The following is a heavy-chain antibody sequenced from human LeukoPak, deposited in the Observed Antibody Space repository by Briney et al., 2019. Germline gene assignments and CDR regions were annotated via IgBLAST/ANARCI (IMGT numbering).Heavy chain of an antibody. J-gene: IGHJ4*02. V-gene: IGHV3-15*01. Sequence: PGGSLRLSCAASGFTSINAWMTWVRQAPGKGLEWVGRSKSTPAGGTAVYAAPVKARQTTTRDDSESTLYLQMNTLKTEDTAVYFCATDPPPSGDYVCLDYWGLGTLVTVSS. CDR3: ATDPPPSGDYVCLDY. CDR1: GFTSINAW. CDR2: SKSTPAGGTA. D-gene: IGHD4-17*01.